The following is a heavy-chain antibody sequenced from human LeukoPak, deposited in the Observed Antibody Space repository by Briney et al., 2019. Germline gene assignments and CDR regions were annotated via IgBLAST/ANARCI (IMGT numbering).Heavy chain of an antibody. J-gene: IGHJ4*02. CDR2: INHSGST. Sequence: SETLSLTCAVYGGSFSGYYWSWIRQPPGKGLEWIGEINHSGSTNYNPSLKSRVTISVDTSKNQFSLKLSSVTAADTAVYYCARQLGYCSGGSCSFYFDYWGQGTLVTVSS. D-gene: IGHD2-15*01. CDR1: GGSFSGYY. CDR3: ARQLGYCSGGSCSFYFDY. V-gene: IGHV4-34*01.